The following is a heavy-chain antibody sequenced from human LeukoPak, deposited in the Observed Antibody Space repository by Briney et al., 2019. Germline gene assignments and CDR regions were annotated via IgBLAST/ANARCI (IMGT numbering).Heavy chain of an antibody. CDR2: IYYSGST. J-gene: IGHJ6*03. CDR3: ARLGSSSGCYYYYMDV. CDR1: GGSISSYY. V-gene: IGHV4-59*08. Sequence: SETLSLTCPVSGGSISSYYWSWIRQPPGKGLEWIGYIYYSGSTNYNPSLKSRVTISVDTSKNQFSLKLSSVTAADTAVYYCARLGSSSGCYYYYMDVWGKGTTVTVSS. D-gene: IGHD6-6*01.